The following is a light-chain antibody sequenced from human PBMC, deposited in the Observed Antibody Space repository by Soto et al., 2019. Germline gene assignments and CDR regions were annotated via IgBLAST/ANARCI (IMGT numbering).Light chain of an antibody. J-gene: IGLJ2*01. Sequence: SSELAQPPSVSVAPGQTARITCGGSNIGSKAVHWYQQKPGQAPVLVVYGDTDQPSGIPERFSGSKSGNTATLTISRVEAGDEADYYCQVWDSSSGVVFGGGTKLTVL. CDR3: QVWDSSSGVV. CDR2: GDT. CDR1: NIGSKA. V-gene: IGLV3-21*02.